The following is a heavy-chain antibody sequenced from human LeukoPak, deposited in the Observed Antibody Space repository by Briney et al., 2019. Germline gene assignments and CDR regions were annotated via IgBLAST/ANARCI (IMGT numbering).Heavy chain of an antibody. CDR2: INWNGGST. Sequence: PGGSLRLSCAASGFTVDDYGMSWVRQAPGKGLEWVAGINWNGGSTGYADSVKGRFTISRDNAKNSLYLQMNSLRAEYTALYYCARDDVGSSWYAVDYWGQGTLVTVSS. V-gene: IGHV3-20*04. D-gene: IGHD6-13*01. CDR3: ARDDVGSSWYAVDY. J-gene: IGHJ4*02. CDR1: GFTVDDYG.